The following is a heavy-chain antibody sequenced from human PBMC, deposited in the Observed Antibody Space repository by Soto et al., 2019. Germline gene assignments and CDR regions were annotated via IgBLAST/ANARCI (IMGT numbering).Heavy chain of an antibody. CDR1: GYTFTSYG. J-gene: IGHJ6*02. D-gene: IGHD3-22*01. V-gene: IGHV1-3*01. CDR3: ARDPNDSSDYYHPYYYGMDV. Sequence: GASVKVSCKASGYTFTSYGIHWVRQAPGQRLEWTGWINAGNGNTKYSEKFQGRVTITRDTSASTAYLELSSLRSEDTAVYYCARDPNDSSDYYHPYYYGMDVWGQGTTVTVSS. CDR2: INAGNGNT.